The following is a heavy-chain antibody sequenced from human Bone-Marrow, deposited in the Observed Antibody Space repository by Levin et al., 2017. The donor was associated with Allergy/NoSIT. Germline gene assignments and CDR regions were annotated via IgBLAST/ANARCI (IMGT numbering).Heavy chain of an antibody. J-gene: IGHJ4*02. CDR1: GFTFGNHT. Sequence: GGSLRLSCAASGFTFGNHTMTWVRHAPGKGLEWVSTIRPNSERTYFADSVKGRFTVSRDDSMNMMYLQMNSLRVDDAAVYYCAREQGASGWYTVDFWGQGTLVTVSS. V-gene: IGHV3-23*01. D-gene: IGHD6-13*01. CDR2: IRPNSERT. CDR3: AREQGASGWYTVDF.